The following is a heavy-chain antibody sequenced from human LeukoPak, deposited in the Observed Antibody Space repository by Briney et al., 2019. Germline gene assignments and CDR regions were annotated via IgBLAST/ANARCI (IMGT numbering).Heavy chain of an antibody. CDR3: ARGINDILTGYPEYAFDI. D-gene: IGHD3-9*01. V-gene: IGHV3-23*01. CDR2: ISGSGGST. Sequence: PGGSLRLSCAASGFTFDDYGMSWVRQAPGKGLEWVSGISGSGGSTFYADSVKGRFTISRDNSKNTLYLQMNSLRAEDTAVYYCARGINDILTGYPEYAFDIWGQGTMVTVSS. J-gene: IGHJ3*02. CDR1: GFTFDDYG.